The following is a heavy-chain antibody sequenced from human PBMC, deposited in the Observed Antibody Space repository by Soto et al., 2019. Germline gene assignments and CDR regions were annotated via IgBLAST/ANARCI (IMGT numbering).Heavy chain of an antibody. CDR3: ARGASRWWLAGDDWFDP. CDR2: IKQDGSEK. V-gene: IGHV3-7*03. D-gene: IGHD2-15*01. CDR1: GFTFNSYW. Sequence: EVQLVESGGGLVQPGGSLRLSCAASGFTFNSYWMSWVRQAPGKGLEWVANIKQDGSEKYYVDSVKGRFTISRDNAKNSLYLQMNSLRAEDTAVYYCARGASRWWLAGDDWFDPWGQGTLVTVSS. J-gene: IGHJ5*02.